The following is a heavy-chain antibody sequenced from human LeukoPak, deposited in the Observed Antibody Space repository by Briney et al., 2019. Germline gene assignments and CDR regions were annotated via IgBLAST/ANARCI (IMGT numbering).Heavy chain of an antibody. CDR3: ARDRDIAADGMEGGDAFDI. CDR2: IYISDNA. D-gene: IGHD6-13*01. Sequence: SETLSLTCSATVASLAGYYWSWIRQPAAKELEWIGRIYISDNARYNPSLKSRVTMSMDTSKKQFSLILRSVTAADTAVYYCARDRDIAADGMEGGDAFDIWGPGTLVTVSP. J-gene: IGHJ3*02. V-gene: IGHV4-4*07. CDR1: VASLAGYY.